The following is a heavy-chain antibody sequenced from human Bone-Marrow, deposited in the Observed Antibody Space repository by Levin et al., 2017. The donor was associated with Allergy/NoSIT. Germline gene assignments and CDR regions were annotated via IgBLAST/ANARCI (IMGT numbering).Heavy chain of an antibody. V-gene: IGHV3-30-3*01. J-gene: IGHJ4*02. CDR1: GFTFSSYA. Sequence: GGSLRLSCAASGFTFSSYAMHWVRQAPGKGLEWVAVISYDGSNKYYADSVKGRFTISRDNSKNTLYLQMNSLRAEDTAVYYCARTQRITMVRGVTNPDYWGQGTLVTVSS. CDR3: ARTQRITMVRGVTNPDY. D-gene: IGHD3-10*01. CDR2: ISYDGSNK.